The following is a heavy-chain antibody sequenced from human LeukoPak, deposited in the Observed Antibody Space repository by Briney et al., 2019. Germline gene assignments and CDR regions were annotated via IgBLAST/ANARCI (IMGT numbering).Heavy chain of an antibody. Sequence: ASVKVSCKASGYTFTSYDINWVRQAPGQGLEWMGWINPNSGGTNYAQKLQGRVTMTTDTSTSTAYMELRSLRSDDTAVYYCARRDTYYYDSSAPYYYGMDVWGQGTTVTVSS. CDR3: ARRDTYYYDSSAPYYYGMDV. J-gene: IGHJ6*02. V-gene: IGHV1-18*01. D-gene: IGHD3-22*01. CDR2: INPNSGGT. CDR1: GYTFTSYD.